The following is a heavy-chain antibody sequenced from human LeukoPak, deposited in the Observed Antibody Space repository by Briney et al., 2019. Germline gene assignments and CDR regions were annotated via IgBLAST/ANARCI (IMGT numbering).Heavy chain of an antibody. CDR1: GFTFSSYS. CDR2: ISSSSSTI. V-gene: IGHV3-48*01. Sequence: GGSLRLSCAASGFTFSSYSMNWVRQAPGKGLEWVSYISSSSSTIYYADSVKGRFTISRDNAKNSLYLQMNSLRAEDTAVYYCARAGYSSSWDFDYWGQGTLVTVSS. D-gene: IGHD6-13*01. J-gene: IGHJ4*02. CDR3: ARAGYSSSWDFDY.